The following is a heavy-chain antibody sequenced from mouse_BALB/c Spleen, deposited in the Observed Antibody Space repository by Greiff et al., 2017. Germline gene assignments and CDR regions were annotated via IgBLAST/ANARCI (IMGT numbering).Heavy chain of an antibody. D-gene: IGHD2-4*01. V-gene: IGHV5-6-5*01. CDR2: ISSGGST. CDR3: ARGQYDYDVLAWFAY. J-gene: IGHJ3*01. CDR1: GFTFSSYA. Sequence: EVMLVESGGGLVKPGGSLKLSCAASGFTFSSYAMSWVRQTPEKRLEWVASISSGGSTYYPDSVKGRFTISRDNARNILYLQMSSLRSEDTAMYYCARGQYDYDVLAWFAYWGQGTLVTVSA.